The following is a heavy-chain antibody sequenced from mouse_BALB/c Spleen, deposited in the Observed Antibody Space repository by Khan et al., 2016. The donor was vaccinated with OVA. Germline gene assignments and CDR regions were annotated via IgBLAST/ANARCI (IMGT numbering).Heavy chain of an antibody. CDR2: ISYSGNI. Sequence: EVQLQESGPRLVKPSQSLSLTCTVPGYSITSDYAWNWIRQFPGNQLEWMGYISYSGNIKYNPSLKSRISITRDTSKNPLFLQLNSVTIEDPATYYSARIYGGDIDYWGQGTTLIVSS. V-gene: IGHV3-2*02. D-gene: IGHD3-3*01. CDR1: GYSITSDYA. CDR3: ARIYGGDIDY. J-gene: IGHJ2*01.